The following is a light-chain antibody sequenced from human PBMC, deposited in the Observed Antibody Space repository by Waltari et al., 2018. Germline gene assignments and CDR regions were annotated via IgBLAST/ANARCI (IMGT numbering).Light chain of an antibody. Sequence: EIVMTQSPATLPVSPGERATPSCRASQNINSNLAWFQQKPGQAPRLLIYGASTRATGIPARFSGSGSGTEFTLTISSLQSEDFAVYYCQQYNNWPPYTFGQGTKLEIK. CDR3: QQYNNWPPYT. V-gene: IGKV3-15*01. CDR2: GAS. J-gene: IGKJ2*01. CDR1: QNINSN.